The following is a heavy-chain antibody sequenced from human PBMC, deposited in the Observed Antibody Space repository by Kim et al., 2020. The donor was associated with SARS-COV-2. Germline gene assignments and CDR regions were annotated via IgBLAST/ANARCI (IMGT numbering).Heavy chain of an antibody. CDR1: GFTFSSYW. CDR3: AREGGGYGDYEVLGYDY. D-gene: IGHD4-17*01. CDR2: IKQDGSEK. Sequence: GGSLRLSCAASGFTFSSYWMSWVRQAPGKGLEWVANIKQDGSEKYYVDSVKGRFTISRDNAKNSLYLQMNSLRAEDTAVYFCAREGGGYGDYEVLGYDYWGAGTPGTVSS. V-gene: IGHV3-7*01. J-gene: IGHJ4*02.